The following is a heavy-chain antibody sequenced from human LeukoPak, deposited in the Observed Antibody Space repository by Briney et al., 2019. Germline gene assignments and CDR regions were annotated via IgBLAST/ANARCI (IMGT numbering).Heavy chain of an antibody. V-gene: IGHV3-66*01. J-gene: IGHJ3*02. CDR2: IYLGGTT. D-gene: IGHD1-26*01. Sequence: GGSLRLSCTASGFSVSDIYMSWVHQAPGKGLEWVSDIYLGGTTDYADSVKGRFTFSRDNAKNSLYMQMNSLRAEDTAVYYCASGGGATRSGYAFDMWGQGTMVTVSS. CDR1: GFSVSDIY. CDR3: ASGGGATRSGYAFDM.